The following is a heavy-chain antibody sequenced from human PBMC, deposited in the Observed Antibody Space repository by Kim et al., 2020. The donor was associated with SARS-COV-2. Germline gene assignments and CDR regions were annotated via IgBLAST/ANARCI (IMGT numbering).Heavy chain of an antibody. Sequence: GGSLRLSCAASGFTFSSYGMHWVRQAPGKGLEWVAVISYDGSNKYYADSVKGRFTISRDNSKNTLYLQMNSLRAEDTAVYYCASSFRGVTPFDPWGQGTL. D-gene: IGHD3-10*01. CDR2: ISYDGSNK. CDR3: ASSFRGVTPFDP. CDR1: GFTFSSYG. V-gene: IGHV3-33*05. J-gene: IGHJ5*02.